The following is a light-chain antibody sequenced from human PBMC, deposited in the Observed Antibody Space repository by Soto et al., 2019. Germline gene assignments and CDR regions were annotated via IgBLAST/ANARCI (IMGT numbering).Light chain of an antibody. Sequence: QSALTQPRSVSGSPGRSVTISCTRTSSDVANYNYVSWYQQHPGKAPKLMIYDVNKRPSGVPYRFSGSKSGNTASLTISGLQAEDEADYYCQSYDTSLSAWVFGGGTKLTVL. CDR2: DVN. J-gene: IGLJ3*02. CDR1: SSDVANYNY. CDR3: QSYDTSLSAWV. V-gene: IGLV2-11*01.